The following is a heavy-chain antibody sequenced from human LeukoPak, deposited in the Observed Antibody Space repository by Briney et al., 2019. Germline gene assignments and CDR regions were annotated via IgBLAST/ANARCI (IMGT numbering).Heavy chain of an antibody. CDR3: ARVIWFGEGHDY. CDR2: INHSGST. V-gene: IGHV4-34*01. D-gene: IGHD3-10*01. Sequence: SETLSLTCAVYGGSFSGYYWSWIRQPPGKGLEWIGEINHSGSTNYNPSLKSRVTISVDTSKNQFSLKLSSVTAADTAMYYCARVIWFGEGHDYWGQGTLVTVSS. J-gene: IGHJ4*02. CDR1: GGSFSGYY.